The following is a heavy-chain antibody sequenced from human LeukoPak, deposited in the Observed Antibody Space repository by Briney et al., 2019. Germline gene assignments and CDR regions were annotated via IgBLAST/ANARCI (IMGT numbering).Heavy chain of an antibody. CDR2: IHYSGST. Sequence: SEALSLTCTVSGGTISSYYWNWIWQPPGKGLEWIGYIHYSGSTKYNPSLKSRVTISVDTSKNQFSLKLSSVTAADTAVYYCARWYSSGWAFDYWGQGTLVTVSS. D-gene: IGHD6-19*01. J-gene: IGHJ4*02. CDR3: ARWYSSGWAFDY. CDR1: GGTISSYY. V-gene: IGHV4-59*08.